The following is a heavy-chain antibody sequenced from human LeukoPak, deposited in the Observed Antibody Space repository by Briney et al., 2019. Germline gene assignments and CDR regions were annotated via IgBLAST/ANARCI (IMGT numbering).Heavy chain of an antibody. J-gene: IGHJ2*01. CDR2: ISSSSSTI. D-gene: IGHD4-17*01. CDR1: GFTFSSYS. CDR3: AKAPDYGDYVGLVWYFDL. V-gene: IGHV3-48*04. Sequence: GGSLRLSCAASGFTFSSYSMNWVRQAPGKGLEWVSYISSSSSTIYYADSVKGRFTISRDNAKNSLYLQMNSLRAKDTALYYCAKAPDYGDYVGLVWYFDLWGRGTLVTVSS.